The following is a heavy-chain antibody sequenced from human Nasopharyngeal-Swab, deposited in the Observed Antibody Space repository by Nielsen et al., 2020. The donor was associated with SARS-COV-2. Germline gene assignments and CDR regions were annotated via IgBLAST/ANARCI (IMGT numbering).Heavy chain of an antibody. Sequence: ASVKVSCKASGYTFTDYYVHWVRQAPGQGLEWMGRIIPNSGATEYARKFQYRVNLSRDASISTAYMDVSRPRSDDTAVYYCATTRPRYTDSGTLKPGFYYAMDVWGQGTTVTVSS. V-gene: IGHV1-2*06. CDR1: GYTFTDYY. J-gene: IGHJ6*02. D-gene: IGHD3-10*01. CDR2: IIPNSGAT. CDR3: ATTRPRYTDSGTLKPGFYYAMDV.